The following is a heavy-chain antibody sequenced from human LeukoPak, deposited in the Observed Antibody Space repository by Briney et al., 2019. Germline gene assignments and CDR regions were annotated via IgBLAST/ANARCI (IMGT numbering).Heavy chain of an antibody. CDR3: ARQYSGYLRNWFDP. CDR1: GGSISSYY. J-gene: IGHJ5*02. CDR2: IYYSGST. V-gene: IGHV4-59*08. Sequence: SETLSLTCTVSGGSISSYYWSWIRQPPGKGLEWIGYIYYSGSTNYNPSLKSRVTISVDTSKNQFSLKLTSVTAADTAVYYCARQYSGYLRNWFDPWGQGTLVTVSS. D-gene: IGHD5-12*01.